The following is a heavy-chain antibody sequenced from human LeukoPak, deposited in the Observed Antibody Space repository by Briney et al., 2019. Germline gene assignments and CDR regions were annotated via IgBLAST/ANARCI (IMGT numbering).Heavy chain of an antibody. CDR3: ARDHCSSTSCYGYHYYYGMDV. Sequence: GSLRLSCAASGFTFSSYAMHWVRQAPGKGLEWVAVISYDGSNKYYADSVKGRFTISRDNSKNTLYLQMNSLRAEDTAVYYCARDHCSSTSCYGYHYYYGMDVWGQGTTVTVSS. D-gene: IGHD2-2*01. V-gene: IGHV3-30-3*01. J-gene: IGHJ6*02. CDR2: ISYDGSNK. CDR1: GFTFSSYA.